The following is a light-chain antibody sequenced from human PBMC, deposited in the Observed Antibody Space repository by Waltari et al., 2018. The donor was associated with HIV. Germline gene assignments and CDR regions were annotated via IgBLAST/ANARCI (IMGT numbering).Light chain of an antibody. CDR2: DAS. V-gene: IGKV1-13*02. J-gene: IGKJ4*01. CDR3: QQFNSYPLT. CDR1: QDISVA. Sequence: AIQLTQSPSSLSASVGDRVTITCRASQDISVALAWYQQKPGKPPKLLIHDASILETGVPSKFIGSGAGADFTLTISSLQPEDFATYYCQQFNSYPLTFGAGTKVEIK.